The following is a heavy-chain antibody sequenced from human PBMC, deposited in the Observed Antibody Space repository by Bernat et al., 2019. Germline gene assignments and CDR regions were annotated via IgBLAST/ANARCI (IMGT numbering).Heavy chain of an antibody. CDR2: IIPIFGTA. J-gene: IGHJ5*02. D-gene: IGHD3-10*01. CDR3: ARGARLLWFRELSGVWFDP. CDR1: GGTFSSYA. V-gene: IGHV1-69*01. Sequence: QVQLVQSGAEVKKPGSSVKVSCKASGGTFSSYAISWVRQAPGQGLEWMGGIIPIFGTANYAQKFQGRVTITADESTSTAYMELSSLRSEDTAVYYCARGARLLWFRELSGVWFDPWGQGTLVTVSS.